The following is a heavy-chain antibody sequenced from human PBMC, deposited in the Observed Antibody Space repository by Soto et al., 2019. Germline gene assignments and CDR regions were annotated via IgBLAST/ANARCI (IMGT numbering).Heavy chain of an antibody. Sequence: ASVKVSCKASGYTFTSYYMHWVRQAPGQGLEWMGIINPSGGSTSYAQKFQGRVTMTRDTSTSTVYMELSSLRSEDTAVYYCARDDWFETYYYYYGMDVWGQGTTVTVSS. D-gene: IGHD3-9*01. CDR1: GYTFTSYY. V-gene: IGHV1-46*01. CDR2: INPSGGST. J-gene: IGHJ6*02. CDR3: ARDDWFETYYYYYGMDV.